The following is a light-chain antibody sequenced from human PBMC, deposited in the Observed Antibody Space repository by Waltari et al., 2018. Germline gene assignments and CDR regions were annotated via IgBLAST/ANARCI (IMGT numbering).Light chain of an antibody. CDR2: DVP. CDR3: SSFTSRTTVI. CDR1: SSDVGGYNF. J-gene: IGLJ2*01. V-gene: IGLV2-14*03. Sequence: QSALTQPASVSGSPGQSITIPCTGTSSDVGGYNFVSWYQQHPGKAPKLMIYDVPNRPAGVSNRFSGSKSDNTASLTISGLQAEDEADYYCSSFTSRTTVIFGGGTKLTVL.